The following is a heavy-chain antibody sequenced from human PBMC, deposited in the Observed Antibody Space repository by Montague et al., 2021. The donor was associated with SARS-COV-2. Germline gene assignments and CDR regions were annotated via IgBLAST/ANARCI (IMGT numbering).Heavy chain of an antibody. D-gene: IGHD3-16*01. V-gene: IGHV4-59*02. J-gene: IGHJ2*01. CDR1: GESVSGYY. Sequence: SETLSLTCAVYGESVSGYYWSWIRQPPGKGLEWIGNFDHSGDTKYNPSLKSRATISVDTSKNQFALRLHSVTAADTAVYYCAREFRIELWQTNWYFGLWGRGPLVTVSS. CDR2: FDHSGDT. CDR3: AREFRIELWQTNWYFGL.